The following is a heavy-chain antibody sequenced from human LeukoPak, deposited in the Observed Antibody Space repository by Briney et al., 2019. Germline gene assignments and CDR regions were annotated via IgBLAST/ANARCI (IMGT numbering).Heavy chain of an antibody. J-gene: IGHJ4*02. Sequence: GGSLRLSCAASGFTFSSYAMSWVRQAPGKGLEWVSAISGSGGSTYYADSVEGRFTISRDNPKNTLYLQMNSLRAEDTAVYYCAKAVHYYDSSGYSDYWGQGTLVTVSS. CDR1: GFTFSSYA. CDR3: AKAVHYYDSSGYSDY. V-gene: IGHV3-23*01. D-gene: IGHD3-22*01. CDR2: ISGSGGST.